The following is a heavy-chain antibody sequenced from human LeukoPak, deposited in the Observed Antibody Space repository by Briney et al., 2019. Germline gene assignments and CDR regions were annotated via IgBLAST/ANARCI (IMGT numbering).Heavy chain of an antibody. CDR3: LVLYMDV. CDR1: AFTVSSNE. CDR2: ITSSSSTI. V-gene: IGHV3-48*01. J-gene: IGHJ6*03. Sequence: GGSLRLSCAASAFTVSSNEMSWVRQAPGKGLEWVSYITSSSSTIYYADSVKGRFTISRDSAKNSLYLQMSSLRAEDTAVYYCLVLYMDVWGKGTTVTVSS.